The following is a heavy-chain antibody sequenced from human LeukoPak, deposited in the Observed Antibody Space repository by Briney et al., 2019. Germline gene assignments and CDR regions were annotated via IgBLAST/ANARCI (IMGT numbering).Heavy chain of an antibody. D-gene: IGHD3-22*01. CDR3: AKDGNYYDSSGPPDY. Sequence: GGSLRRSCAASGVTFDDYAKHWVRQAPGKGLEWVSLISWDGGSTYYADSVKGRFTISRDNSKNSLYLQMNSLRAEDTALYYCAKDGNYYDSSGPPDYWGQGTLVTVSS. J-gene: IGHJ4*02. CDR1: GVTFDDYA. CDR2: ISWDGGST. V-gene: IGHV3-43D*03.